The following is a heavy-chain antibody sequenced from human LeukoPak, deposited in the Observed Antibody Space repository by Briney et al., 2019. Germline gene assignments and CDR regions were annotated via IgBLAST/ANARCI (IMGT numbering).Heavy chain of an antibody. V-gene: IGHV3-7*01. Sequence: GGSLRLSCAASGFTFSSYWMTWVRQAPGKGLEWVANIKQDGSEKYYADSVKGRFTISRDNAKNTLYLQMNSLRAEDTAVYYCAKVRAAAASFDYWGQGTLVTVSS. D-gene: IGHD6-13*01. CDR1: GFTFSSYW. J-gene: IGHJ4*02. CDR2: IKQDGSEK. CDR3: AKVRAAAASFDY.